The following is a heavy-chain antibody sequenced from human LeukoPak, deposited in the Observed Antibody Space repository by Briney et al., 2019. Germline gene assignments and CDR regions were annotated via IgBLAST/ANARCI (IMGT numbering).Heavy chain of an antibody. CDR2: ISGSGGSP. V-gene: IGHV3-23*01. J-gene: IGHJ4*02. CDR1: GFTFSGYA. Sequence: PGGSLGLSCAASGFTFSGYAMSWVRQAPGKGLEWVSGISGSGGSPSYADSVKGRFTISRDNSENTLYLQMNSLRAEDTAMYYCAKRRGEVPTASLDYWGQGTLVTVSS. CDR3: AKRRGEVPTASLDY. D-gene: IGHD2-2*01.